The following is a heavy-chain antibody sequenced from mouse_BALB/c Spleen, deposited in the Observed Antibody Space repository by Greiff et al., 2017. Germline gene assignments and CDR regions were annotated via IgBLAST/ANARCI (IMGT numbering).Heavy chain of an antibody. V-gene: IGHV5-6-5*01. D-gene: IGHD1-2*01. CDR1: GFTFSSYA. CDR3: ARATATYPYYFDY. Sequence: EVKLMESGGGLVKPGGSLKLSCAASGFTFSSYAMSWVRQTPEKRLEWVASISSGGSTYYPDSVKGRFTISRDNARNILYLQMSSLRSEDTAMYYCARATATYPYYFDYWGQGTTLTVSS. CDR2: ISSGGST. J-gene: IGHJ2*01.